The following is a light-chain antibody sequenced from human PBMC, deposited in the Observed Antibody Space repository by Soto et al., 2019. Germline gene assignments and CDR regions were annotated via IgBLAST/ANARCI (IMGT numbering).Light chain of an antibody. CDR3: QQYGSSPPIT. V-gene: IGKV3-20*01. CDR1: PGVSSSY. CDR2: GAS. J-gene: IGKJ5*01. Sequence: ESVLTQSPGTLSLSPGERDTPPCRPIPGVSSSYLAWYQQKPGQAPRLLIYGASSRATGIPDRFSGGGSGTDFTLTISRLEPEDFAVYYCQQYGSSPPITFGQGTRLETK.